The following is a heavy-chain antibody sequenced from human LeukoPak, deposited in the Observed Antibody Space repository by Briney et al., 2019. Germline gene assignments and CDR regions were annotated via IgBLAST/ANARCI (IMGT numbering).Heavy chain of an antibody. CDR3: ARDGLRYCSGDSCYIAWFDP. CDR2: IYPSGNT. D-gene: IGHD2-15*01. J-gene: IGHJ5*02. V-gene: IGHV4-4*07. Sequence: SETLSLTCTVSGGSISLYYGNWIRQPAGKGLEWIGRIYPSGNTNYNPSLKSRVTMSVDTSKNQFSLKLTSVTAADTAIYYCARDGLRYCSGDSCYIAWFDPWGQGTLVTVSS. CDR1: GGSISLYY.